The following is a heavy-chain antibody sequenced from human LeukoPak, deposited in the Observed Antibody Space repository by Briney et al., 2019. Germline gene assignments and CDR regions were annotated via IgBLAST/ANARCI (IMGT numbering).Heavy chain of an antibody. CDR1: GYTFTSDD. CDR2: MNPNSGNT. J-gene: IGHJ6*03. CDR3: ARGAPRGGSSGWYTLYYYYYMDV. V-gene: IGHV1-8*01. D-gene: IGHD6-19*01. Sequence: GASVKVSCKASGYTFTSDDINWVRQATRQGLEWMGWMNPNSGNTGYAQKFQGRVTMTRNTSISTAYMELSSLRSEDTAVYYCARGAPRGGSSGWYTLYYYYYMDVWGKGATVTVSS.